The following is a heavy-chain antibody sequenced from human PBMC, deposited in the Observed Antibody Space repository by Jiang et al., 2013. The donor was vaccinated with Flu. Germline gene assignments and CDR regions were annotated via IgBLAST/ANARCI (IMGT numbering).Heavy chain of an antibody. CDR2: IIPIFGTA. D-gene: IGHD3-3*01. CDR1: GGTFSSYA. J-gene: IGHJ1*01. CDR3: ARGSLYDFWSGYPYFQH. Sequence: KVSCKASGGTFSSYAISWVRQAPGQGLEWMGGIIPIFGTANYAQKFQGRVTITADESTSTAYMELSSLRSEDTAVYYCARGSLYDFWSGYPYFQHWGQGTLVTVSS. V-gene: IGHV1-69*01.